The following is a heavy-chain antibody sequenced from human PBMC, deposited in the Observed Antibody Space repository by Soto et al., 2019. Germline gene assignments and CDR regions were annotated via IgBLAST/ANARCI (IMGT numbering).Heavy chain of an antibody. CDR2: IYYSGST. CDR3: AGVLGRIPPYYYYGMDV. D-gene: IGHD2-15*01. J-gene: IGHJ6*02. Sequence: SETLSLTCTVSGGSISSSSYYWGWIRQPPGKGLEWIGSIYYSGSTYYNPSLKSRVTISVDTSKNQFSLKLSSVTAADTAVYYCAGVLGRIPPYYYYGMDVWGQGTTVTVSS. CDR1: GGSISSSSYY. V-gene: IGHV4-39*01.